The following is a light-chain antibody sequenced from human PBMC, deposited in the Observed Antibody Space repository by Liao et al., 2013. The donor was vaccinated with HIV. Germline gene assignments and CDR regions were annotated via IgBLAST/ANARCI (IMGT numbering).Light chain of an antibody. Sequence: SYEVTQPPSVSVSPGQTAIITCAGDKLEDKYVSWYHQKPGQSPVLVIYQDNKRPSGIPERFSGSNSGNTATLTISRVEAGDEADYYCQVWDSSSDHGVFGGGTKLTVL. V-gene: IGLV3-1*01. CDR1: KLEDKY. J-gene: IGLJ3*02. CDR2: QDN. CDR3: QVWDSSSDHGV.